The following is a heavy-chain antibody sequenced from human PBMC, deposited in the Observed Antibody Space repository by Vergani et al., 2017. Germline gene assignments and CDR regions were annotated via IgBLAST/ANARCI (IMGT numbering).Heavy chain of an antibody. CDR2: IYSGGST. CDR3: ARDRSGVYYYDSSGTLPHKNYYYYGMDV. V-gene: IGHV3-66*02. D-gene: IGHD3-22*01. J-gene: IGHJ6*02. CDR1: GFTVSSNY. Sequence: EVQLVESGGGLVQPGGSLRLSCAASGFTVSSNYMSWVRQAPGKGLEWVSVIYSGGSTYYADSVKGRFTISRDNSKNTLYLQMNSLRAEDTAVYYCARDRSGVYYYDSSGTLPHKNYYYYGMDVWGQGTTVTVSS.